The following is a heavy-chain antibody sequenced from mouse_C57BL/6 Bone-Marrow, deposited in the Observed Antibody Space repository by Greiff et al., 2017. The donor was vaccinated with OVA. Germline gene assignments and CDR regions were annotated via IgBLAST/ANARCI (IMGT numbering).Heavy chain of an antibody. Sequence: QVQLQQSGPELVKPGASVKISCKASGYAFSSSWMNWVKQRPGKGLEWIGRIYPGDGDTNYNGKFKGKATLHADKSSSTAYMQLRILTSEDSAVYFCARHEDGYYASYFDYWGQGTTLTVSS. CDR2: IYPGDGDT. J-gene: IGHJ2*01. CDR1: GYAFSSSW. D-gene: IGHD2-3*01. V-gene: IGHV1-82*01. CDR3: ARHEDGYYASYFDY.